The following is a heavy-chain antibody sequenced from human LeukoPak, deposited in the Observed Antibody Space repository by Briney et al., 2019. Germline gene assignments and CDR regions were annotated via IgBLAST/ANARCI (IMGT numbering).Heavy chain of an antibody. CDR3: ARLRQLDADRYFDY. Sequence: SETLSLTCTVSGGSISSYYWGWIRQPPGKGLEWIGYIYTSGSTNYNPSLKSRVTISVDTSKNQFSLKLSSVTAADTAVYYCARLRQLDADRYFDYWGQGTLVTVSS. D-gene: IGHD6-6*01. V-gene: IGHV4-4*09. CDR1: GGSISSYY. CDR2: IYTSGST. J-gene: IGHJ4*02.